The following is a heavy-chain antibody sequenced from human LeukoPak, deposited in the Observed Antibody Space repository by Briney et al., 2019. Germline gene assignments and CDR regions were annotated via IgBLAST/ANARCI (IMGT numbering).Heavy chain of an antibody. V-gene: IGHV3-43*01. J-gene: IGHJ4*02. Sequence: GGSLRLSCAASGFTFDDYTMHWVRQAPGKGLEWVSLISWDGGSTYYADSVKGRFTISRDNSKNTLYLQMNSLRAEDTAVYFCARDSSGWTFDYWGQGTLVTVSS. CDR3: ARDSSGWTFDY. D-gene: IGHD6-19*01. CDR1: GFTFDDYT. CDR2: ISWDGGST.